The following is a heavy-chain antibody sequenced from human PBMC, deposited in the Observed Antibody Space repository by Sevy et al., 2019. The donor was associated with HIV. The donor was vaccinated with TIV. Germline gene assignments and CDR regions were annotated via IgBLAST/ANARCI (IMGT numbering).Heavy chain of an antibody. CDR2: ISYEGGNK. J-gene: IGHJ4*02. Sequence: GGSLRLSCAASGFTFSSYGMHWVRQAPGKGLEWVAVISYEGGNKYYADSVKGRFTISRDNSKNTLYLQMNSLRAEDTAVYYCARNSYYYDSSGLGYWGQGTLVTVSS. CDR1: GFTFSSYG. V-gene: IGHV3-30*03. D-gene: IGHD3-22*01. CDR3: ARNSYYYDSSGLGY.